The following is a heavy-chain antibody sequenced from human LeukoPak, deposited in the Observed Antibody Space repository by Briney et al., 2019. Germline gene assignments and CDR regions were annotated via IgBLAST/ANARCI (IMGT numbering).Heavy chain of an antibody. CDR1: GYTFTSYY. CDR2: INPIGLST. V-gene: IGHV1-46*01. Sequence: GASVKVSCKTSGYTFTSYYMHWVRQAPVQGLEWMGIINPIGLSTSYAQKFQGRVTMTRDTSTSTVYMWLSSLRSEDKDEYYCARGYGDPDYWGQGTLVTVSS. D-gene: IGHD4-17*01. CDR3: ARGYGDPDY. J-gene: IGHJ4*02.